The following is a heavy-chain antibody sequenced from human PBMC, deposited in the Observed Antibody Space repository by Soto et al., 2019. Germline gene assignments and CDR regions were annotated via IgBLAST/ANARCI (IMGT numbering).Heavy chain of an antibody. Sequence: QVQLVQSGAEVKKPGASVKVSCKASGYTFTSYGISWVRQAPGQGLEWMGWISAYNGNTNYAQKLQGRVTMTTDTSTSTAYMELRSLRSDDTVVYYCARAPQNATYYDFWSGYYRNYYYYMDVWGKGTTVTVSS. V-gene: IGHV1-18*01. CDR2: ISAYNGNT. J-gene: IGHJ6*03. CDR3: ARAPQNATYYDFWSGYYRNYYYYMDV. CDR1: GYTFTSYG. D-gene: IGHD3-3*01.